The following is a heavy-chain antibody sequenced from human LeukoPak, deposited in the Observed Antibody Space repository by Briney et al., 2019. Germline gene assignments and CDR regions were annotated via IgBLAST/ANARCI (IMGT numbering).Heavy chain of an antibody. Sequence: PSETLSLTCAVSGDSFSSHYWTWIRQPPGKGLEWNGYIPYIGSTNYNPSLKGRVTISIDTSKNQFSLKLSSVTAADTAVYYCARDLVTVTKGFDIWGQGTMVSVSS. D-gene: IGHD4-17*01. V-gene: IGHV4-59*11. CDR3: ARDLVTVTKGFDI. CDR2: IPYIGST. J-gene: IGHJ3*02. CDR1: GDSFSSHY.